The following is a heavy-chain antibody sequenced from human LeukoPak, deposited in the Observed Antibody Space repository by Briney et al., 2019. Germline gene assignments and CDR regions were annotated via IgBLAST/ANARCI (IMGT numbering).Heavy chain of an antibody. V-gene: IGHV3-11*04. Sequence: GGSLRLSCATSGFTFSDYYMSWIRQAPGKGLEWVSYISSSGSPIYYADSVKGRFTISRDNAKNSLFLQMNSLRAEDTAVYYCARGSFLITFGGFIGWGQGTLVTVSS. J-gene: IGHJ4*02. CDR2: ISSSGSPI. D-gene: IGHD3-16*02. CDR1: GFTFSDYY. CDR3: ARGSFLITFGGFIG.